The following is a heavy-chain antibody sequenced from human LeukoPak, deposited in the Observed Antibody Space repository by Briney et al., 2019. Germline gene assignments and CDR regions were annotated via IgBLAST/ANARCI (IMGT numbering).Heavy chain of an antibody. CDR2: INHSGST. V-gene: IGHV4-34*01. CDR3: ARGVRSIYGFDY. J-gene: IGHJ4*02. Sequence: KPSETLSLTCAVYGGSFSGYYWSWIRQPPGKGLEWIGEINHSGSTNYNPSLKSRVTISVDTSKNQFSLKLSSVTAADTAVYYCARGVRSIYGFDYWGQGTLVTVSS. CDR1: GGSFSGYY. D-gene: IGHD2/OR15-2a*01.